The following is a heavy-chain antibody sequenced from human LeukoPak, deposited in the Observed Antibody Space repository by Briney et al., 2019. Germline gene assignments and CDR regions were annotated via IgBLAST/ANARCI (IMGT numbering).Heavy chain of an antibody. J-gene: IGHJ4*02. CDR3: ARHRPHGDYPLDY. V-gene: IGHV4-59*08. D-gene: IGHD2-21*01. CDR1: DDSINNYY. Sequence: PSETVSLTCTVSDDSINNYYWSWFRQSPEKELEWIAYIHSSGTTNFNPSLRSRVTLSIDTSKNQVSLNLNSVTAADTAIYYCARHRPHGDYPLDYWGQGTLVTVSS. CDR2: IHSSGTT.